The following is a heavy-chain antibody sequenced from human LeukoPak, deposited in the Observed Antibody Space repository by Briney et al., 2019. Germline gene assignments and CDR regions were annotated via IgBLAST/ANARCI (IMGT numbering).Heavy chain of an antibody. CDR3: ARGGGSYYY. J-gene: IGHJ4*02. Sequence: GGSLRLSCAASGFTFSSYAMSWVRQAPGKGLEWVANIKQDGSEKYYVDSVKGRFTISRDNAKNSLYLQMNSLRAEDTAVYYCARGGGSYYYWGQGTLVTVSS. D-gene: IGHD1-26*01. CDR1: GFTFSSYA. CDR2: IKQDGSEK. V-gene: IGHV3-7*01.